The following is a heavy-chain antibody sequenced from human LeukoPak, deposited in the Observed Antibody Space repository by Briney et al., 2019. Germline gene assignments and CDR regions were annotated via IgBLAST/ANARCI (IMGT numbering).Heavy chain of an antibody. CDR3: AKDKNGDYFDY. J-gene: IGHJ4*02. V-gene: IGHV3-9*01. D-gene: IGHD4-17*01. CDR1: GFTFDDYA. Sequence: PGGSLRLSCAASGFTFDDYAMHWVRQAPGKGLEWVSGISWNSGSIGYADSVKGRFTISRDNAKNSLYLQMNSLRAEDTALYYCAKDKNGDYFDYWGQGTLVTVSS. CDR2: ISWNSGSI.